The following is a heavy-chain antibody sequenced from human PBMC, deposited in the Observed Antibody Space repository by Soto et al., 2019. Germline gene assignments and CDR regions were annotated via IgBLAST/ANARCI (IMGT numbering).Heavy chain of an antibody. CDR1: GFTFSSYG. CDR3: AKEGYSSSSAADY. D-gene: IGHD6-6*01. CDR2: ISYDGSNK. J-gene: IGHJ4*02. V-gene: IGHV3-30*18. Sequence: QVQLVESGGGVVQPGRSLRLSCAASGFTFSSYGMHWVRQAPGKGLEWVAVISYDGSNKYYADSVKGRFTISRDNSKNTLYLQMNSLRAEDTAVYYCAKEGYSSSSAADYWGQGTLVTVSS.